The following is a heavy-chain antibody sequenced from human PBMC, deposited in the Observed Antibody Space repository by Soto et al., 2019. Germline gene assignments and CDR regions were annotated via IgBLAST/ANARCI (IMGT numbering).Heavy chain of an antibody. D-gene: IGHD3-10*01. J-gene: IGHJ4*02. V-gene: IGHV4-31*03. CDR3: ARCRDAFGFDS. CDR2: IHYRGRT. Sequence: SETLSLTCNVSGGSINTGGYYWGWIRQHPGKGLEWIGYIHYRGRTSYNPSLKSRGSISLDTSGHHFSLKLTSVTAADTAVYYCARCRDAFGFDSWGKGTLVTSPQ. CDR1: GGSINTGGYY.